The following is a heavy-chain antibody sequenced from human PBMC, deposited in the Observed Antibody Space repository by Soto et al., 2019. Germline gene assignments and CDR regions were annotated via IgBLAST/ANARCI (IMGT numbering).Heavy chain of an antibody. J-gene: IGHJ3*02. CDR3: ARYNYHDSSGSAFDI. CDR2: ISSSSSYT. CDR1: GFTFSDYY. V-gene: IGHV3-11*03. D-gene: IGHD3-22*01. Sequence: GGSLRLSCAASGFTFSDYYMSWIRQAPGKGLEWVSYISSSSSYTNYADSVKGRFTISRDNAKNSLYLQMNSLRAEDTAVYYCARYNYHDSSGSAFDIRGQGTMVTLPS.